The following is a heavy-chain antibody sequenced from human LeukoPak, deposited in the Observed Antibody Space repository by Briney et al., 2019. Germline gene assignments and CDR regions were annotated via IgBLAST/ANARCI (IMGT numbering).Heavy chain of an antibody. Sequence: ASVKVSCKASGYTFTSYGISWVRQASGQGLEWMGWISAYNGNTNYAQKLQGRVTMTTDTSTSTAYMELRSLRSDDTAVYYCARHRSRMVRGGDWFDPWGQGTLVTVSS. V-gene: IGHV1-18*01. J-gene: IGHJ5*02. D-gene: IGHD3-10*01. CDR1: GYTFTSYG. CDR3: ARHRSRMVRGGDWFDP. CDR2: ISAYNGNT.